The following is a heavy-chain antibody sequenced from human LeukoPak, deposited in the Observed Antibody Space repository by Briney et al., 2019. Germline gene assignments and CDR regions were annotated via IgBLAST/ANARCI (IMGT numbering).Heavy chain of an antibody. CDR1: GGPFSGDY. CDR3: ARGRLLWADGMDF. Sequence: SETLSLTCAVYGGPFSGDYWSWIRQPPGKGLEWIGEINHSGRTNCNTSLKSRVTISVDTSKNQFSLKLSSVTAADTAVYYCARGRLLWADGMDFWGRGTTVTVSS. CDR2: INHSGRT. V-gene: IGHV4-34*01. J-gene: IGHJ6*02. D-gene: IGHD3-10*01.